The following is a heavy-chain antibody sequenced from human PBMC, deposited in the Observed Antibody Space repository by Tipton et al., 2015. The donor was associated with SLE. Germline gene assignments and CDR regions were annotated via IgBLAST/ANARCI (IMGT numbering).Heavy chain of an antibody. CDR1: GGSFSGYY. CDR2: INHSGST. J-gene: IGHJ6*03. V-gene: IGHV4-34*01. CDR3: ARVATSIAAAAGEDYYYMDV. D-gene: IGHD6-13*01. Sequence: TLSLTCAAYGGSFSGYYWSWIRQPPGKGLEWIGEINHSGSTNYNPSLKSRVTISVDTSKNQFSLKLSSVTAADTAVYYCARVATSIAAAAGEDYYYMDVWGKGTTVTVSS.